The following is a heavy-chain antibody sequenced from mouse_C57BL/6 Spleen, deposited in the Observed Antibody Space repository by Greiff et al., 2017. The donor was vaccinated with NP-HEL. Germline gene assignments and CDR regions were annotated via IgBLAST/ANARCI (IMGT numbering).Heavy chain of an antibody. CDR2: INPSSGYT. V-gene: IGHV1-4*01. Sequence: QVQLKQSGAELARPGASVKMSCKASGYTFTSYTMHWVKQRPGQGLEWIGYINPSSGYTKYNQKFKDKATLTADKSSSTAYMQLSSLTSEDSAVYYCARGGAYAMDYWGQGTSVTVSS. J-gene: IGHJ4*01. CDR3: ARGGAYAMDY. CDR1: GYTFTSYT.